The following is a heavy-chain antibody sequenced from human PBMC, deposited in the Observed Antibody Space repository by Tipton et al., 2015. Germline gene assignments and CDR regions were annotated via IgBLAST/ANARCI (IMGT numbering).Heavy chain of an antibody. CDR1: GDSIRDKY. Sequence: GLVKPSETLSLACSVSGDSIRDKYWSWLRQTAGKGLEWIGRIYGGGSVDYNASLKGRVTMSVDTSKNEFSLRLTSMSAADTAIYYCARDSGYTYGRTHYFDYWGRGALVTVSS. CDR3: ARDSGYTYGRTHYFDY. D-gene: IGHD5-18*01. CDR2: IYGGGSV. V-gene: IGHV4-4*07. J-gene: IGHJ4*02.